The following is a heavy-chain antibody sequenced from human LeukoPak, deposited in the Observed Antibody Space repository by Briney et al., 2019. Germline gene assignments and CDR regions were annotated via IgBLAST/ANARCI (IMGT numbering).Heavy chain of an antibody. D-gene: IGHD3-16*01. J-gene: IGHJ3*01. Sequence: TGGSLRLSCAASGVTFSNYWMAWMRQAPGKGLEWVANINPDGSARYYVDSVKGRFSVSRDNAKNSLWLQMDSLRVEDTAVYYCARDGTLGTVKTAWGQGTMVNVSS. CDR2: INPDGSAR. V-gene: IGHV3-7*01. CDR1: GVTFSNYW. CDR3: ARDGTLGTVKTA.